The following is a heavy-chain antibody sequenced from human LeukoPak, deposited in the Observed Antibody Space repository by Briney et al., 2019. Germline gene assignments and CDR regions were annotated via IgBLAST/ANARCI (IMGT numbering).Heavy chain of an antibody. CDR1: GGTLSGYS. D-gene: IGHD5-12*01. CDR3: ARERSTRLRGPFEI. CDR2: LLPISGSA. Sequence: SVKVSCKASGGTLSGYSLRWVRQAPGQGLEWMGGLLPISGSADYPQKFQDRLTITSDESTPTDYMELSSLRSEDTAIYYCARERSTRLRGPFEIWGQGTTVTVSS. V-gene: IGHV1-69*13. J-gene: IGHJ3*02.